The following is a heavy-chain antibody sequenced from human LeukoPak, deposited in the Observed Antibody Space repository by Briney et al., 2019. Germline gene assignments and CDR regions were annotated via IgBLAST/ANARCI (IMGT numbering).Heavy chain of an antibody. V-gene: IGHV1-2*02. CDR1: RYTFTGYY. J-gene: IGHJ5*02. Sequence: ASVKVSCKASRYTFTGYYMHWVRQAPGQGLEWMGWINPNSGGTNYAQKFQGRVTMTRDTSISTAYMELSRLRSDDTAVYYCASAAHFCSSTSCSITDWFDPWGQGTLVTVSS. CDR2: INPNSGGT. CDR3: ASAAHFCSSTSCSITDWFDP. D-gene: IGHD2-2*01.